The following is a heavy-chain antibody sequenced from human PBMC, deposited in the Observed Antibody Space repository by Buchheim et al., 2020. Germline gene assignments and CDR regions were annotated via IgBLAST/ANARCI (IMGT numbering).Heavy chain of an antibody. Sequence: EVQLLESGGGLVQPGGSLRLSCAVSGFTFSSYAMSWVRQAPGKGLEWVSAISGSGGSTYYADSVTGRFTLSRDTSKNTLYLQMNSLRAEDTAIYYCAKSIYDLDYYYGMDVWGQGTT. CDR2: ISGSGGST. V-gene: IGHV3-23*01. CDR1: GFTFSSYA. CDR3: AKSIYDLDYYYGMDV. D-gene: IGHD3-3*01. J-gene: IGHJ6*02.